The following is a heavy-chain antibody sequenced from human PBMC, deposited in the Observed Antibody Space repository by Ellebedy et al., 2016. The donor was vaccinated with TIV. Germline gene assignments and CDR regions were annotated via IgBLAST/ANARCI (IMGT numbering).Heavy chain of an antibody. J-gene: IGHJ5*02. CDR1: GYTFTDYL. V-gene: IGHV1/OR15-3*02. CDR2: INVADANT. Sequence: AASVKISCKASGYTFTDYLMNWVRQDPGQSPEWMGWINVADANTKYSRKFKGRVTITRYTSASTSYMDLSSLRSEDTAVYYCARAGGMSTAGTEWFDPWGHGTLVTLSS. D-gene: IGHD6-13*01. CDR3: ARAGGMSTAGTEWFDP.